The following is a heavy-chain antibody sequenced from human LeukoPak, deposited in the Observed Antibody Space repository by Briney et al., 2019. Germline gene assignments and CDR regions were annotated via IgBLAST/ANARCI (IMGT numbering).Heavy chain of an antibody. V-gene: IGHV3-21*04. J-gene: IGHJ4*02. CDR1: GVTFNSYT. D-gene: IGHD4-17*01. CDR2: ISSSRTYI. Sequence: GGSLRLSCAASGVTFNSYTMNWIRQAPGKGLEWVSSISSSRTYIYYADSVKGRFTISRDNAKNSLYLQMNSLRAEDTAIYYCARDSDYGDYFDYWGRGTLVTVSS. CDR3: ARDSDYGDYFDY.